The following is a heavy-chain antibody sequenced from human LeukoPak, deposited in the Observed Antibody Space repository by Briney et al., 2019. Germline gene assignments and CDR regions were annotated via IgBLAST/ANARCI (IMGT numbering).Heavy chain of an antibody. V-gene: IGHV3-23*01. Sequence: GGSLRLSCAASGFTFSSYGMSWVRQAPGKGLEWVSAISGSGGSTYYADSVKGRFTISRDNSKNTLYLQMNSLRAEDTAVYYCARERLKRNWFDPWGQGTLVTVSS. CDR3: ARERLKRNWFDP. CDR2: ISGSGGST. CDR1: GFTFSSYG. J-gene: IGHJ5*02. D-gene: IGHD2-21*01.